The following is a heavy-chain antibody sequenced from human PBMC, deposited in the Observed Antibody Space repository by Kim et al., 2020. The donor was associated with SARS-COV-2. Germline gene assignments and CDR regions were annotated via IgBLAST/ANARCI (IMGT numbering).Heavy chain of an antibody. Sequence: SETLSLTCAVYGGSFSGYYWSWIRQPPGKGLEWIGEINHSGRTNYNPSLKSRVTISVDTYKNQFSLKLTSVTAADTAVYYCARRLSNTSGSGCHYCDLWG. CDR1: GGSFSGYY. CDR2: INHSGRT. CDR3: ARRLSNTSGSGCHYCDL. D-gene: IGHD3-10*01. J-gene: IGHJ2*01. V-gene: IGHV4-34*01.